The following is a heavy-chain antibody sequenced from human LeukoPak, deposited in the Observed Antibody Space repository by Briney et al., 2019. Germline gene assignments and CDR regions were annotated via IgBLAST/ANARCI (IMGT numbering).Heavy chain of an antibody. J-gene: IGHJ5*02. D-gene: IGHD3-3*01. Sequence: GESLKISCKCSGFDFTAYGIAWVRQMPGKGLEWMGIIYPGDSDTRYSPSFQGQVTISADKSISTAYLQWSSLKASDTAMYYCARSATSGYYTGWFDPWGQGTLVTVSS. CDR2: IYPGDSDT. CDR1: GFDFTAYG. CDR3: ARSATSGYYTGWFDP. V-gene: IGHV5-51*01.